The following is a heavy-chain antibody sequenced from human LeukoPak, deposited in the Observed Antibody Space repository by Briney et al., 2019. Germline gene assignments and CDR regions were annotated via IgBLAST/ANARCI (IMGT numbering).Heavy chain of an antibody. J-gene: IGHJ4*02. V-gene: IGHV4-34*01. D-gene: IGHD2-8*01. Sequence: PSETLSLTCAVYGGSFSGYYWNWIRQPPGKGLEWIGEINHSGSTNYNPSLKSRVTISVDTSKNQFSLKLSSVTAADTAVYYCASPRRRNGYWGQGTLVTVSS. CDR2: INHSGST. CDR3: ASPRRRNGY. CDR1: GGSFSGYY.